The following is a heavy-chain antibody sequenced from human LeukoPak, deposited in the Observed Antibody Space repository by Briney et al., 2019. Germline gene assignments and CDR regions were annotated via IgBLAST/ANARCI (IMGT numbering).Heavy chain of an antibody. CDR2: IIPILGIA. CDR1: GGTFSSYA. V-gene: IGHV1-69*04. D-gene: IGHD6-13*01. Sequence: SVKVSCKASGGTFSSYAISWVRQAPGQGLEWMGRIIPILGIANYAQKFQGRVTITADKSTSTAYMELSSLRSEDTAVYHCARIAAAGIFSFDYWGQGTLVTVSS. CDR3: ARIAAAGIFSFDY. J-gene: IGHJ4*02.